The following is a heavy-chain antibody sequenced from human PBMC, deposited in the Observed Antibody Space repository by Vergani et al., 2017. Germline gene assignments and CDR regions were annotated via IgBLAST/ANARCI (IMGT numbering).Heavy chain of an antibody. J-gene: IGHJ5*01. CDR2: IWYDGSNK. Sequence: QGQLVESGGGIVQPGRSLTLSCVASRSTFKTYGMHWVRQAPGKGLEWVAVIWYDGSNKYYGDSVKGRFTISRDNSKNTLYLQMNSLRVEDTAVYYCAKGGWNYWFDSWGQGTLVIVS. CDR3: AKGGWNYWFDS. V-gene: IGHV3-33*06. D-gene: IGHD1-1*01. CDR1: RSTFKTYG.